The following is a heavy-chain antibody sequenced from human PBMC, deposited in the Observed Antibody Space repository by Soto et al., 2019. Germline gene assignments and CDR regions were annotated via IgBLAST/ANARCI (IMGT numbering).Heavy chain of an antibody. J-gene: IGHJ4*02. CDR1: GYTFTSYA. CDR3: ARKHFHVSTFDY. V-gene: IGHV1-18*01. D-gene: IGHD6-13*01. CDR2: ISTYNGNT. Sequence: QVQLVQSGAEVKKPGASVKVSCKASGYTFTSYAISWVRQAPGQGLEWMGWISTYNGNTNYAQKVQGRVTMSTDTSTYTAYMELRSLRSDVTAWYYCARKHFHVSTFDYWGQGTLVTVSS.